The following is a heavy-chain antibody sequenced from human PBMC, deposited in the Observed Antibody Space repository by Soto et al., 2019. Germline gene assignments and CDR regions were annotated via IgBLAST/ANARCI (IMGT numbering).Heavy chain of an antibody. CDR2: INHSGST. V-gene: IGHV4-34*01. CDR3: ARGRIVVVPAARNYFDY. CDR1: GGSFSGYY. J-gene: IGHJ4*02. D-gene: IGHD2-2*01. Sequence: SETLSLTCAVYGGSFSGYYWSWIRQPPGKGLEWIGEINHSGSTNYNPSLKSRVTISVDTSKNQFSLKLSSVTAADTAVYYCARGRIVVVPAARNYFDYWGQGTLVTVSS.